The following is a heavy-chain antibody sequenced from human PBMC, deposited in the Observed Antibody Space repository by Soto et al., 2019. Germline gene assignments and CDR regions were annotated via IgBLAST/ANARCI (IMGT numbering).Heavy chain of an antibody. CDR1: GFTFSSYS. J-gene: IGHJ4*02. Sequence: GGSLRLSCAASGFTFSSYSMNWVRQAPGKGLEWVSSISSSSSYIYYADSVKGRFTISRDNAKNSLYLQMNSLRAEDTAVYYWARDEQLAGYCDYWGQGTLVTVSS. V-gene: IGHV3-21*01. D-gene: IGHD6-13*01. CDR2: ISSSSSYI. CDR3: ARDEQLAGYCDY.